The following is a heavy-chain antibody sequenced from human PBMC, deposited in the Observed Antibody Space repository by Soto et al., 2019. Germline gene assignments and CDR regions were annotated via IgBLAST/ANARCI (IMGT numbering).Heavy chain of an antibody. D-gene: IGHD1-26*01. Sequence: QVQLVQSGAEVKKPGASVKVSCKASGYTFTSYAMHWVRQAPGQRLEWMGWINAGNGNTKYSQKLQGRVTITRDTSASTADMELSSLRSEDTAVYYCARDLGGRSGDYWGQGTLVTVSS. CDR2: INAGNGNT. CDR1: GYTFTSYA. CDR3: ARDLGGRSGDY. J-gene: IGHJ4*02. V-gene: IGHV1-3*01.